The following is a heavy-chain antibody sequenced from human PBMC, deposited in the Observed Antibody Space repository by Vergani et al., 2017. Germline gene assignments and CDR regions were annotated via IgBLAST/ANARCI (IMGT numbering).Heavy chain of an antibody. CDR2: ISPIFGTA. Sequence: QVQLVQSGAEVKKPGSSVKVSCKASGGTFSSYAISWVRQAPGQGLEWMGGISPIFGTANYAQTVQGRVTITADESTSTAYMELSSLRSEDTAVYYCARSVDDDGYNYYSWFDPWGQGTLVTVSS. D-gene: IGHD5-24*01. CDR3: ARSVDDDGYNYYSWFDP. V-gene: IGHV1-69*01. CDR1: GGTFSSYA. J-gene: IGHJ5*02.